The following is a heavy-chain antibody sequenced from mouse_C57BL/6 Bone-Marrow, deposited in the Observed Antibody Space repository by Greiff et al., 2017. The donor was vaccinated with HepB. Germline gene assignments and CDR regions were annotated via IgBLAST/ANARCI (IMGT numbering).Heavy chain of an antibody. V-gene: IGHV5-6*01. J-gene: IGHJ3*01. CDR2: ISSGGSYN. Sequence: EVKLVESGGDLVKPGGSLKLSCAASGFTFSSYGMSWVRQTPDKRLEWVATISSGGSYNYYPDSVKGRFTISRDNAKNTLYLQMSSLKSEDTAMYYCARPPCAYWGQGTLVTVSA. CDR3: ARPPCAY. CDR1: GFTFSSYG.